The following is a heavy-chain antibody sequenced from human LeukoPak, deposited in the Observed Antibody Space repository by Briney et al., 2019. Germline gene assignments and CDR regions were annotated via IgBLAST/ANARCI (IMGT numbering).Heavy chain of an antibody. V-gene: IGHV1-8*03. D-gene: IGHD6-19*01. Sequence: GASVKVSCKASGYTFTSYDINWVRQATGQGLEWMGWMNPNSGNTGYAQQFQGRVTITRNTSISTAYMELSSLRSEDTAVYYCARDSIAVAGAFDYWGQGTLVTVSS. CDR1: GYTFTSYD. J-gene: IGHJ4*02. CDR3: ARDSIAVAGAFDY. CDR2: MNPNSGNT.